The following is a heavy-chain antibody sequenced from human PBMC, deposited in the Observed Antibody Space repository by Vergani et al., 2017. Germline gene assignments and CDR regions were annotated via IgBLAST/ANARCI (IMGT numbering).Heavy chain of an antibody. J-gene: IGHJ4*02. CDR3: ARDNLRVRAAGGKGPFDD. D-gene: IGHD6-13*01. CDR1: GYTFTGYY. CDR2: INPNSGGT. V-gene: IGHV1-2*02. Sequence: QVQLVQSGAEVKKPGASVKVSCKASGYTFTGYYMHWVRQAPGQGLEWMGWINPNSGGTNYAQKFQGRVTMTRDTSISTAYMELSRLRSDDTAVYYCARDNLRVRAAGGKGPFDDWGQGTLVTVS.